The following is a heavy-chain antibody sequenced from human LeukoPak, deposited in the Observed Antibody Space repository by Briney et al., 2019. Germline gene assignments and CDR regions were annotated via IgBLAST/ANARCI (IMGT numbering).Heavy chain of an antibody. V-gene: IGHV4-59*12. CDR1: GGSISSYY. CDR2: IYYSGST. Sequence: SETLSLTCTVSGGSISSYYWSWIRQPPGKGLEWIGYIYYSGSTNYNPSLKSRVTISVDTSKNQFSLKLSSVTAADTAVYYCARAGQGYCTSASCYLSLDYWGQGTLVTVSS. D-gene: IGHD2-2*01. CDR3: ARAGQGYCTSASCYLSLDY. J-gene: IGHJ4*02.